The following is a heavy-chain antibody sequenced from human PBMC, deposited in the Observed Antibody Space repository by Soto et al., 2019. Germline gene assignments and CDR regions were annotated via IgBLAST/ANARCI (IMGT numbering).Heavy chain of an antibody. V-gene: IGHV1-69*02. J-gene: IGHJ5*02. Sequence: QVQLVQSGPEVKKPGSSVKVSCKASGGTFRNYPINWVRQAPGQGLEWMGSIFPLTDIPDYAQNFQARLTISADRSTSTAYMELNSLTSDXTAXXXXXXXXXXXXXXXXXWGQGTLVTVSS. CDR3: XXXXXXXXXXXXX. CDR1: GGTFRNYP. CDR2: IFPLTDIP.